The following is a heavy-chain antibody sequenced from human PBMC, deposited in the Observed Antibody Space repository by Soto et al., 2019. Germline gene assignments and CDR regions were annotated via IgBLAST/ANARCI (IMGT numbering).Heavy chain of an antibody. Sequence: ASVKVSCKASGYRFNSYLMFWVRQAPGQRPEWVGWINVDYGNTKYSQNLQGRVTISSDTSAATVYMELSGLTTEDTAVYYCARNRGTYSLDYWGKGTLGTVAS. CDR1: GYRFNSYL. CDR3: ARNRGTYSLDY. CDR2: INVDYGNT. D-gene: IGHD2-15*01. J-gene: IGHJ4*02. V-gene: IGHV1-3*01.